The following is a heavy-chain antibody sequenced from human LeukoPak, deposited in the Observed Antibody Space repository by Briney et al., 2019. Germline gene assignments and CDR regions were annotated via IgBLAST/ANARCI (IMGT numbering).Heavy chain of an antibody. CDR1: GYSISSGYY. CDR3: ARAGGIAAAGTGGTDYYYGMDV. V-gene: IGHV4-38-2*02. Sequence: SETLSLTCTVSGYSISSGYYWGWIRQPPGKGLEWIGSIYHSGSTYYNPSLKSRVTISVDTSKNQFSLKLSSVTAADTAVYYCARAGGIAAAGTGGTDYYYGMDVWGQGTTVTVSS. J-gene: IGHJ6*02. D-gene: IGHD6-13*01. CDR2: IYHSGST.